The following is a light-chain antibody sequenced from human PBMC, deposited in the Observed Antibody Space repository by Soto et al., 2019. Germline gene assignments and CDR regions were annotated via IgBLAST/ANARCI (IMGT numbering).Light chain of an antibody. J-gene: IGLJ1*01. V-gene: IGLV2-14*01. CDR2: GVT. CDR3: SSFTTTYFYV. CDR1: GGDIGAYNY. Sequence: QSALTQPASVSGSLGQSITLSCTGSGGDIGAYNYVSWYQQHPGKAPKLIVYGVTHRPSGVSSRFSASKSAYTASLAISALQAEDEADYYCSSFTTTYFYVFGPGTKVTVL.